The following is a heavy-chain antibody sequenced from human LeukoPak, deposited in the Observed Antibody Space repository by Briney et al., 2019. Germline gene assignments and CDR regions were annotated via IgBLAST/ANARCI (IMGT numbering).Heavy chain of an antibody. CDR1: GGSISSNY. Sequence: SETLSLTCTVSGGSISSNYWSWIRQSPGKGLEWIGYIYYTGSTHYNPSLKSRVTISVETSQNQFSLKLTSVTAADTAVYYCARGVLRFLEWLSEGYYFDYWGQGTLVTVSS. CDR3: ARGVLRFLEWLSEGYYFDY. CDR2: IYYTGST. V-gene: IGHV4-59*08. D-gene: IGHD3-3*01. J-gene: IGHJ4*02.